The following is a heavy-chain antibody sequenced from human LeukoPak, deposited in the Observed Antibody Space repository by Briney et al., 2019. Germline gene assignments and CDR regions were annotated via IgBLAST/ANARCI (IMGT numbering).Heavy chain of an antibody. D-gene: IGHD2-2*02. J-gene: IGHJ5*02. CDR1: GGTFSSYA. CDR2: IIPIFGTA. V-gene: IGHV1-69*13. Sequence: SVKVSCKASGGTFSSYAISWVRQAPGRGLEWMGGIIPIFGTANYAQKFQGRVTITADESTSTAYMELSSLRSEDTAVYYCASFLGEGCSSTSCYIASWFDPWGQGTLVTVSS. CDR3: ASFLGEGCSSTSCYIASWFDP.